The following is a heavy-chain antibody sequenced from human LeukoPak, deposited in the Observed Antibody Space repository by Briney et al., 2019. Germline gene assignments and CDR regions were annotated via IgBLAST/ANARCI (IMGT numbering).Heavy chain of an antibody. CDR2: SRNKANSYTT. Sequence: GGSLRLSCAASGFTFSDHYMDWVRQAPGKGLEWVGRSRNKANSYTTEYAASVKGRFIVSRHDSENSLYLQMNSLKTEDTAVYYCALSGSYEAIQFWGQGTLVTVSS. J-gene: IGHJ4*02. CDR3: ALSGSYEAIQF. D-gene: IGHD1-26*01. V-gene: IGHV3-72*01. CDR1: GFTFSDHY.